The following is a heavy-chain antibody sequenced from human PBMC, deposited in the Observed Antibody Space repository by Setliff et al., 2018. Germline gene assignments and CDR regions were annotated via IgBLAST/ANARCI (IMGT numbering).Heavy chain of an antibody. J-gene: IGHJ5*02. CDR2: INPSGGST. CDR1: GYIFTSYF. Sequence: ASVKVSCKASGYIFTSYFIHWVRQAPGQGLEWMGIINPSGGSTSYAQKFQGRVTMTRDTSTRTVYMELSSLRSEDTAMYYCARGPYGSGRHGWFDPWGQGTLVTVSS. D-gene: IGHD3-10*01. V-gene: IGHV1-46*01. CDR3: ARGPYGSGRHGWFDP.